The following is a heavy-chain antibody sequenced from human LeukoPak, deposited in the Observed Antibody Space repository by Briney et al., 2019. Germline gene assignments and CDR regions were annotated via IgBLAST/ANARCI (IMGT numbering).Heavy chain of an antibody. CDR1: GYTFTSYD. J-gene: IGHJ3*02. V-gene: IGHV1-8*01. CDR3: ARGDGVVNDAFDI. D-gene: IGHD3-22*01. Sequence: ASVKVSWKASGYTFTSYDIDWVRQATGQGLEWMGWMNPNSGNTGYAQRFQGRVTMTRNTSISTAYMELSSLRSEDTAVYYCARGDGVVNDAFDIWGQGTMVTVSS. CDR2: MNPNSGNT.